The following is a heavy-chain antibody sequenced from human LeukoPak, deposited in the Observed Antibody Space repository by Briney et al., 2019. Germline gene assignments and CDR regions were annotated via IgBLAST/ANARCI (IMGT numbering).Heavy chain of an antibody. CDR3: ARDQSDYYGSGSYSEGSY. CDR2: ISSSSGTI. CDR1: GFTFSDYY. J-gene: IGHJ4*02. Sequence: PGGSLRLSCAASGFTFSDYYMTWIRRAPGKGLEWVSYISSSSGTIYYADSVKGRFTISRDNAKNSLYLQMISLRDEDTAVYYCARDQSDYYGSGSYSEGSYWGQGTLVTVSS. V-gene: IGHV3-11*04. D-gene: IGHD3-10*01.